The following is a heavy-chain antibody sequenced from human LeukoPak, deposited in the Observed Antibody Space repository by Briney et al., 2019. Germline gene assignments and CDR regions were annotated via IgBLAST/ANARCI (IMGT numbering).Heavy chain of an antibody. CDR2: IYYSGST. CDR3: ARSDPGSYIVVVPGINYYYGMDV. D-gene: IGHD2-2*01. J-gene: IGHJ6*02. V-gene: IGHV4-31*03. CDR1: GGSISSGGYY. Sequence: PSETLSLTCTVSGGSISSGGYYWSWIRQHPGKGLEWIGYIYYSGSTYYNPSLKSRVTISVDTSKNQFSLKLSSVTAADTAVYYCARSDPGSYIVVVPGINYYYGMDVWGQGTTVTVSS.